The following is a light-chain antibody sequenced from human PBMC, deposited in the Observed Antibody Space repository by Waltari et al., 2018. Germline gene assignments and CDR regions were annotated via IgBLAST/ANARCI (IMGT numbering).Light chain of an antibody. CDR3: QQYVTSPLA. CDR2: GAS. CDR1: QSVSSSY. J-gene: IGKJ5*01. Sequence: EIVLTQSPGTLSLSPGERATLSCRASQSVSSSYLAWYQQTPGQAPRLLIYGASSRATGIPDRFSGSGSGTDFTLTISRLEPEDFAVYYCQQYVTSPLAFGQGTRLEIK. V-gene: IGKV3-20*01.